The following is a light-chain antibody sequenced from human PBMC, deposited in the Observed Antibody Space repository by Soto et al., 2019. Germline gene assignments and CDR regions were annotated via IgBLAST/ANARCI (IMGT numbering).Light chain of an antibody. V-gene: IGKV1-5*03. CDR2: KSS. CDR1: QSMSGW. J-gene: IGKJ1*01. Sequence: DIQMTQSPSTLSASVGDRVTITCRASQSMSGWLAWYQQKPGKAPTVLIYKSSSLQSGVPSRFSGSGSGTEFTLTISSLQPDDFANYDCLQYDSYPRTYGQGTKVEIK. CDR3: LQYDSYPRT.